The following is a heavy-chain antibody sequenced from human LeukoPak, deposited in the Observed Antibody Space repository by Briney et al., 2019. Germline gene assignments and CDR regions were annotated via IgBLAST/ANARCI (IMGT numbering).Heavy chain of an antibody. CDR2: ISSSSSYI. Sequence: KPGGSLRLSRAASGFTFSSYSMNWVRQAPGKGLEWVSSISSSSSYIYYADSVKGRFTISRDNAKNSLYLQMNSLRAEDTAVYYCASRVGATDYWGQGTLVTVSS. CDR3: ASRVGATDY. V-gene: IGHV3-21*01. D-gene: IGHD1-26*01. CDR1: GFTFSSYS. J-gene: IGHJ4*02.